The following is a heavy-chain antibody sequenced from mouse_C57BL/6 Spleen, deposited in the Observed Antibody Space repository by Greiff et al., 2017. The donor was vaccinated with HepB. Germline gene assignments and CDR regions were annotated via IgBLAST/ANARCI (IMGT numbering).Heavy chain of an antibody. J-gene: IGHJ3*01. CDR3: AQGLTY. Sequence: VQLQESGPGLVQPSQSLSITCTVSGFSLTSYGVHWVRQSPGKGLEWLGVIWSGGSTDYNAAFISRLSISKDNSKSQVFFKMNSLQADDTAIYYCAQGLTYWGQGTLVTVSA. CDR1: GFSLTSYG. CDR2: IWSGGST. V-gene: IGHV2-2*01. D-gene: IGHD2-2*01.